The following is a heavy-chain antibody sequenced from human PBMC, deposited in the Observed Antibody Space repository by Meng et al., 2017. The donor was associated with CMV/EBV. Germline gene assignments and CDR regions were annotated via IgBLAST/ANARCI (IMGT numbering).Heavy chain of an antibody. J-gene: IGHJ5*02. D-gene: IGHD3-9*01. CDR3: AHQLRYFDWVNNWFDP. CDR1: GSHTRLSGVV. CDR2: IYWDDDK. Sequence: IPLQHTDPTLVTPTQPATFTCNLSGSHTRLSGVVLGLTRQPPGKALEWLALIYWDDDKRYSPSLKSRLTITKDTSKNQVVLTMTNMDPVDTATYYCAHQLRYFDWVNNWFDPWGQGTLVTVSS. V-gene: IGHV2-5*02.